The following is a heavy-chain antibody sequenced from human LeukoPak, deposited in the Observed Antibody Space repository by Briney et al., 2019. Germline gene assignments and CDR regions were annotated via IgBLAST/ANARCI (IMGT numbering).Heavy chain of an antibody. CDR3: ARDSVAAAGLYYFDY. CDR1: GFTFSSYE. V-gene: IGHV3-48*03. Sequence: GGSLRLSCAASGFTFSSYEMNWVRQAPGKGLEWISYISSSGSTIYYADSVKGRFTISRDNSKNTLYLQMNSLRAEDTAVYYCARDSVAAAGLYYFDYWGQGTLVTVSS. D-gene: IGHD6-13*01. CDR2: ISSSGSTI. J-gene: IGHJ4*02.